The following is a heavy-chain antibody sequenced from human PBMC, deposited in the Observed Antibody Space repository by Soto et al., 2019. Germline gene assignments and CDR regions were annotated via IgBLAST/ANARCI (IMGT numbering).Heavy chain of an antibody. V-gene: IGHV4-34*01. D-gene: IGHD3-22*01. CDR1: CGSFRGYQ. CDR3: ARVFTMIVHRGGDYYYGMEV. CDR2: INHSGST. J-gene: IGHJ6*02. Sequence: ETLSLTRAVYCGSFRGYQWSWIRPPPGKGLEWIGEINHSGSTNYNPSLKSRVTISVDTSKNQFSLKLSSVTAADTAVYYCARVFTMIVHRGGDYYYGMEVWGPGTTVNVSS.